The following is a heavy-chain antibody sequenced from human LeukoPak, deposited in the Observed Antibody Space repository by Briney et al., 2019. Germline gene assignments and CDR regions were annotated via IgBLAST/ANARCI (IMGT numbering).Heavy chain of an antibody. V-gene: IGHV3-11*01. J-gene: IGHJ3*02. CDR3: ARVVYCSGGSCHIFAFDI. CDR2: ISSGGDTI. Sequence: GASLRLSCAASGFTFSDYYMSWIRQAPGKGLEWVSYISSGGDTIFYADSVKGRFTISRDNAKNSLYLQLNSLRAEDTAVYYCARVVYCSGGSCHIFAFDIWGQGTMVTVSA. CDR1: GFTFSDYY. D-gene: IGHD2-15*01.